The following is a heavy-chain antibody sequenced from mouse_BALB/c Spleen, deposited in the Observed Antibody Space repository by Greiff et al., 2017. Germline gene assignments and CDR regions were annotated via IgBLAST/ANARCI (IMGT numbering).Heavy chain of an antibody. CDR3: ARAGNYCYAVDY. V-gene: IGHV1-14*01. CDR1: GYTFTSYV. J-gene: IGHJ4*01. CDR2: INPYNDGT. Sequence: EVKLVESGPELVKPGASVKMSCKASGYTFTSYVMHWVKQKPGQGLEWIGYINPYNDGTKYNEKFKGKATLTSDKSSSTAYMELSSLTSEDSAVYYCARAGNYCYAVDYWGQGTSVTVSS. D-gene: IGHD2-1*01.